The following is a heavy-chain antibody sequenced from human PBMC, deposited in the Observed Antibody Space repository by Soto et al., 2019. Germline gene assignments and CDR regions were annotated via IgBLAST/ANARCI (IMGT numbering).Heavy chain of an antibody. V-gene: IGHV4-61*01. J-gene: IGHJ5*02. CDR1: GGSVSSGSYY. Sequence: SETLSLTCTVSGGSVSSGSYYWSWVRQPPGKELEWIGYIYYSGSTNYNPSLKSRVTISVDTSKNKFSLKLRSVTAADTAVYYCARDHSLDTWCQGTLVTVSS. D-gene: IGHD2-21*01. CDR2: IYYSGST. CDR3: ARDHSLDT.